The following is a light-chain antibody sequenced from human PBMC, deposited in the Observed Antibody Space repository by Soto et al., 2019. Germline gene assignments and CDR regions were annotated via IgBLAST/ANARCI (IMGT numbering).Light chain of an antibody. V-gene: IGKV3-15*01. CDR3: QQYNNWPPYT. Sequence: EIVMTQSPATLSVSPGERATLSCRASQNVNNNLAWYQQKPGQAPRLLIYGASIRATGIPARFSGSGSGTEFTLTISSLQSADFAVYYCQQYNNWPPYTFGQGTKLEIK. CDR2: GAS. J-gene: IGKJ2*01. CDR1: QNVNNN.